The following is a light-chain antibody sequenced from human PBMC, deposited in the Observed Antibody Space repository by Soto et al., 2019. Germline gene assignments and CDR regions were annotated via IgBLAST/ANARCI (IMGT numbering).Light chain of an antibody. CDR3: AAWDDRLSAVV. CDR1: SSNIGSNT. Sequence: QSVLTQPPSASGTPGQRVTISCSGSSSNIGSNTVNWYQQLPGTAPKLLIYSNDQRPSGVPDRFSGSKSGTSASLAISGLQSEDEADYYCAAWDDRLSAVVFCGGTKLTVL. CDR2: SND. J-gene: IGLJ2*01. V-gene: IGLV1-44*01.